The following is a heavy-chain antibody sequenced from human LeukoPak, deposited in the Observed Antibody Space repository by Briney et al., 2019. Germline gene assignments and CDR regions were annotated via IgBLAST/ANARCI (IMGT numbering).Heavy chain of an antibody. CDR1: GFTFSSYS. CDR3: ARDHDRYCSRGSCSEFDY. Sequence: PGGSLRLSCAASGFTFSSYSMNWVRQAPGKGLEWVSSISTSSSYIYYADSVKGRFTISRDNAKNSLYLQMNSLRAEDTAVYYCARDHDRYCSRGSCSEFDYWGQGTLVTVSS. D-gene: IGHD2-15*01. V-gene: IGHV3-21*01. J-gene: IGHJ4*02. CDR2: ISTSSSYI.